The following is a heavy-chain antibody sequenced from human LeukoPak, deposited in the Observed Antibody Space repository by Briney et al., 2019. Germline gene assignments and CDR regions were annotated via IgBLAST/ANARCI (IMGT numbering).Heavy chain of an antibody. CDR2: ISYDGSNK. CDR3: AKVDATYYDYVTSFFDY. J-gene: IGHJ4*02. Sequence: GGSLRLSCAASGFTFSIYGMHWVRQAPGKGLEWVAVISYDGSNKYYADSVKGRFTISRDNSKNTLYLQMNSLRAEDTAVYYCAKVDATYYDYVTSFFDYWGQGTLVTVSS. D-gene: IGHD3-16*01. V-gene: IGHV3-30*18. CDR1: GFTFSIYG.